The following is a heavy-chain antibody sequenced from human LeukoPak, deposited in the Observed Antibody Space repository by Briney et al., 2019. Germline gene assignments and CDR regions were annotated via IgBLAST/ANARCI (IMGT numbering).Heavy chain of an antibody. CDR3: AREGSQALDH. CDR1: GSSFTIYG. D-gene: IGHD6-19*01. Sequence: ASVKVSCKASGSSFTIYGIGWVRQAPGQGLEWMGYISPYNGNADYAQNFQDRVSMTTDTSTTTAYMELRSLTSDDTAVYYCAREGSQALDHWGQGTLVTVSS. J-gene: IGHJ4*02. CDR2: ISPYNGNA. V-gene: IGHV1-18*01.